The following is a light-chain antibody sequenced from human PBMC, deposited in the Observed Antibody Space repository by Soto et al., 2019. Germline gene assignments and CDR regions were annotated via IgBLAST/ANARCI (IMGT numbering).Light chain of an antibody. CDR1: SSDVGRYNF. CDR3: SSYTSSSNVV. J-gene: IGLJ2*01. Sequence: QSALTQPASVSGSPGQSITISCTGTSSDVGRYNFVSWYQQHPGKAPKLMIYDVSNRPSGVSNRFSGSKSDNTASLTISGLQAEDEADYYCSSYTSSSNVVFGGGTKLTVL. V-gene: IGLV2-14*01. CDR2: DVS.